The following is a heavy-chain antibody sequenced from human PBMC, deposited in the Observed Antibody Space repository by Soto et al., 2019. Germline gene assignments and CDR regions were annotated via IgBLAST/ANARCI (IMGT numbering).Heavy chain of an antibody. CDR1: GGTFSSYA. Sequence: SVKVSCKASGGTFSSYAISWVRQAPGQGLEWMGGIIPIFGTANYAQKFQGRVTITADKSTSTAYIELSSLGSEDTAVYYCASCDCSSTSCYSCSFDYWGQGTLVTVSS. V-gene: IGHV1-69*06. J-gene: IGHJ4*02. CDR3: ASCDCSSTSCYSCSFDY. CDR2: IIPIFGTA. D-gene: IGHD2-2*01.